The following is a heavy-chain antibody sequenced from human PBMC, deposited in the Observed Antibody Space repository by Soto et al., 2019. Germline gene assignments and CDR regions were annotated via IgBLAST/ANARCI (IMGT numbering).Heavy chain of an antibody. CDR2: IYHSGST. CDR1: GGTITSGRSS. Sequence: SETLSLTCSVSGGTITSGRSSWNWIRQSPGKGLEWIAYIYHSGSTYYNPSLKSRVTISVDRSENQFSLKLTSVTAADTAVYYCARVLYYDFWSGYPSPTGYYYGMDVWGQGTKVTVSS. CDR3: ARVLYYDFWSGYPSPTGYYYGMDV. D-gene: IGHD3-3*01. J-gene: IGHJ6*02. V-gene: IGHV4-30-2*06.